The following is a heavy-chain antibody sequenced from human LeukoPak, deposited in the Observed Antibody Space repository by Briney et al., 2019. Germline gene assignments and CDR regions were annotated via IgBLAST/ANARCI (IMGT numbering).Heavy chain of an antibody. CDR2: INHSGST. D-gene: IGHD6-13*01. CDR1: GYSITSSYF. CDR3: ARHRRGSSWYPHYYFDY. J-gene: IGHJ4*02. Sequence: SETLSLTCTVSGYSITSSYFWGWIRQPPGKGLEWIGEINHSGSTNYNPSLKSRVTISVDTSKNQFSLKLSSVTAADTAVYYCARHRRGSSWYPHYYFDYWGQGTLVTVSS. V-gene: IGHV4-38-2*02.